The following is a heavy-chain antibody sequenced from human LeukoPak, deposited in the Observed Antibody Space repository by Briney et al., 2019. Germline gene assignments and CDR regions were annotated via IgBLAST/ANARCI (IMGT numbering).Heavy chain of an antibody. D-gene: IGHD3-9*01. J-gene: IGHJ4*02. V-gene: IGHV3-74*01. CDR3: SRHPYDILTGPSFDY. CDR2: INRDGRST. CDR1: GFTFSSYA. Sequence: SGGSLRLSCAASGFTFSSYAMSWVRQAPGKGLVWVSRINRDGRSTTYADSVKGRFTISRDNAKNTLYLQMNSLRAEDTAVYYWSRHPYDILTGPSFDYWGQGTLVTVSS.